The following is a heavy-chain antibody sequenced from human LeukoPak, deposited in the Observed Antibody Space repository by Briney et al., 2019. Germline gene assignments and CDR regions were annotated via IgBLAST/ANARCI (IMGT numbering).Heavy chain of an antibody. D-gene: IGHD3-10*01. J-gene: IGHJ6*03. CDR1: GFSFSNYC. CDR2: ITSNSSYI. CDR3: ARDPRHYGSGNYALSYYLDV. Sequence: KPGGSLRLSCVASGFSFSNYCMNWVRQAPGKGLEWVSSITSNSSYINYADSLKGRFTISRDNAKNSLFLQMNSLRAEDTAVYYCARDPRHYGSGNYALSYYLDVWGSGTTVTVSS. V-gene: IGHV3-21*01.